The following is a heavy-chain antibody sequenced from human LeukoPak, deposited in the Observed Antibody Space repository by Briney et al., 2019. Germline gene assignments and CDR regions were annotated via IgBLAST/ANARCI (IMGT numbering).Heavy chain of an antibody. CDR2: TYYRSTWYN. J-gene: IGHJ5*02. CDR3: ARRLTQYDCFDP. CDR1: GDSVSSNSVT. V-gene: IGHV6-1*01. Sequence: SQTLSLTCAISGDSVSSNSVTWNWIRQSPSRGLEWLGRTYYRSTWYNDYAVSVRGRITVNPDTSKNQFYLHLNSVTPEDTAVYYCARRLTQYDCFDPWGQGILVTVSS. D-gene: IGHD2-2*01.